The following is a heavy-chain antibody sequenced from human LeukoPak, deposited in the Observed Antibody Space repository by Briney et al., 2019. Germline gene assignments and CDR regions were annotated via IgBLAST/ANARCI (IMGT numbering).Heavy chain of an antibody. J-gene: IGHJ4*02. CDR3: TRRRYYDPLGLDF. Sequence: SETLSLTCSVAGDSLSGYWWAWIRQPPGKGLEWIGLVHYTGSTHYNPSLKRRVTLSADTSKNQFSLTLTSVTAADMAVYYCTRRRYYDPLGLDFWGRGTLVTVSS. CDR1: GDSLSGYW. D-gene: IGHD3-22*01. V-gene: IGHV4-59*12. CDR2: VHYTGST.